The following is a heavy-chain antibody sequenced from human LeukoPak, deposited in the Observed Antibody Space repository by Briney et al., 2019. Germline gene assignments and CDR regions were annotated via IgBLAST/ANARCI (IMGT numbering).Heavy chain of an antibody. CDR2: ITISGNTR. D-gene: IGHD2-2*01. V-gene: IGHV3-48*03. Sequence: GGSLRLSCAASGFSFSTYEMNWVRQAPGKGLEWVSDITISGNTRNYADSVKGRFTISRDNARNSLYLQMDSLRVEDTAVYYCARGDPYADLWGQGTLVTVAS. CDR3: ARGDPYADL. CDR1: GFSFSTYE. J-gene: IGHJ5*02.